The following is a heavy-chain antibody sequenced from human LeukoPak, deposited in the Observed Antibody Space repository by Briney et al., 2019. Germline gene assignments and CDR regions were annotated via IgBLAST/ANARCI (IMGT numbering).Heavy chain of an antibody. J-gene: IGHJ4*02. CDR3: ARGIRSPLFDY. CDR1: GYTFTSYY. Sequence: ASVKVSCKASGYTFTSYYMHWVRQAPGQGLEWMGIINTSGGSTTYAQKFQGRVSMTRDTSTSTVYLEVSSLRSEDTAVYYCARGIRSPLFDYWGLGTLVTVSP. V-gene: IGHV1-46*01. D-gene: IGHD3-16*01. CDR2: INTSGGST.